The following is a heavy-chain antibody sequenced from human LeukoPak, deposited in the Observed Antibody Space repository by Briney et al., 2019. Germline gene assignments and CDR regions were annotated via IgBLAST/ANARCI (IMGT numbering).Heavy chain of an antibody. Sequence: GSVRLSCKASGYTFTSYYMHWVRQAPGQGLEWMALINPSGGSTSYAQKFQGRVTITRDTSTSTVYMELNSLRSEDTAVYYCEREGALAAAGLLWFDPWGQGTLVTVSS. J-gene: IGHJ5*02. D-gene: IGHD6-13*01. CDR2: INPSGGST. V-gene: IGHV1-46*01. CDR3: EREGALAAAGLLWFDP. CDR1: GYTFTSYY.